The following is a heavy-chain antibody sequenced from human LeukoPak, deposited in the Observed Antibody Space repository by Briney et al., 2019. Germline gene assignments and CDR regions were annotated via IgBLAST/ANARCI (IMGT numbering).Heavy chain of an antibody. D-gene: IGHD2-2*01. J-gene: IGHJ3*02. CDR1: GGSISSGGYY. Sequence: PSETLSLTCTVSGGSISSGGYYWSWIRQPPGKGLEWIGYIYHRGSTYYNPSLKSRVTISVDRSKNQFSLKLSSVTAADTAVYYCARVGRIVVPAARNIWGQGTMVTVPS. CDR2: IYHRGST. V-gene: IGHV4-30-2*01. CDR3: ARVGRIVVPAARNI.